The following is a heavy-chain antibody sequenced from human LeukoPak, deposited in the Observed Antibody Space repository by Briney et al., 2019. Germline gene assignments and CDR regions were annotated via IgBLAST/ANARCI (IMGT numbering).Heavy chain of an antibody. CDR3: ASVVRGVIPTYNWFDP. CDR1: GYTFTSYG. J-gene: IGHJ5*02. D-gene: IGHD3-10*01. V-gene: IGHV1-18*01. CDR2: ISAYNGNT. Sequence: ASVTVSCKASGYTFTSYGISWVRQAPGQGLEWMGWISAYNGNTNYAQKLQGRVTMTTDTSTSTAYMELRSLRSDDTAVYYCASVVRGVIPTYNWFDPWGQGTLVTVSS.